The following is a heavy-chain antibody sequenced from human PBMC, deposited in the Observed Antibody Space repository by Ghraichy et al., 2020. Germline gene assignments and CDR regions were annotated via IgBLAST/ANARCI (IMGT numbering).Heavy chain of an antibody. CDR1: GGTLDIYA. Sequence: SVKLSCKASGGTLDIYALNWVRQAPGQGLEWMGGIIPMYGVVKYAQRFQGRLTITADKSTSTAYMELSSLRSEDTAVYYCARATTVAVAGTFDYWGPGTLVTVAS. CDR3: ARATTVAVAGTFDY. V-gene: IGHV1-69*10. J-gene: IGHJ4*02. CDR2: IIPMYGVV. D-gene: IGHD6-19*01.